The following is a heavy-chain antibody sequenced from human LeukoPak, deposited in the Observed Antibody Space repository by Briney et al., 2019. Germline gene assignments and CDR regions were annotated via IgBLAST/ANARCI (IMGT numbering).Heavy chain of an antibody. J-gene: IGHJ5*02. D-gene: IGHD2-15*01. V-gene: IGHV1-69*05. CDR1: GGTFSGYA. CDR3: ARDGDRYCSGGSCYDSLDP. CDR2: IIPIFGTA. Sequence: SVKVSCKASGGTFSGYAISWVRQAPGQGLEWMGGIIPIFGTANYAQKFQGRVTITTDESTSTAYMELSSLRSEDTAVYYCARDGDRYCSGGSCYDSLDPWGQGTLVTVSS.